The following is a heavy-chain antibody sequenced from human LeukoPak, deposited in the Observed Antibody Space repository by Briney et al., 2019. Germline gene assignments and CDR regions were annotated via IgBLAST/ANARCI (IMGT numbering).Heavy chain of an antibody. D-gene: IGHD3-10*01. CDR3: AKWLGGWFLSSMYYFDY. CDR1: GLTGSHNY. Sequence: GGSLRLSCAASGLTGSHNYVSWVRQAPGKGLEWVSAISGSGGSTYYADSVKGRFTISRDNSKNTLYLQVNSLRAEDTAVYYCAKWLGGWFLSSMYYFDYWGQGTLVTVSS. J-gene: IGHJ4*02. V-gene: IGHV3-23*01. CDR2: ISGSGGST.